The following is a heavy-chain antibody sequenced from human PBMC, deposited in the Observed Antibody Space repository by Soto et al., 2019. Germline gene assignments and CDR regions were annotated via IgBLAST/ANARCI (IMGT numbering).Heavy chain of an antibody. CDR3: AREGPYHAFDI. J-gene: IGHJ3*02. CDR2: NYYSVNT. V-gene: IGHV4-30-4*08. Sequence: SLPCTVSGGNSGNLGFCWSWIRQPPGKGLEWIGYNYYSVNTYYNPSLKRRVTISVDTSKNQFSLKLNSVTAADTAVYYCAREGPYHAFDIWGQGTMVTVSS. CDR1: GGNSGNLGFC.